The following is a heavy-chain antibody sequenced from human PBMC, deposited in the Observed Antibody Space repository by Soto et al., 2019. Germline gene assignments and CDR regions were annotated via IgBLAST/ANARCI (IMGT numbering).Heavy chain of an antibody. CDR2: INPGGGT. Sequence: SETLSLTCAVYGGSFSGYYWSWIRQPPGTGLEWIGEINPGGGTNYNPSLKSRVSISVDTSKNQFSLKLSSVTAADTAVYYCARDLIPPRLYSTSSGLIYYFGMDVWGQGTTVTVSS. D-gene: IGHD6-6*01. J-gene: IGHJ6*02. V-gene: IGHV4-34*01. CDR3: ARDLIPPRLYSTSSGLIYYFGMDV. CDR1: GGSFSGYY.